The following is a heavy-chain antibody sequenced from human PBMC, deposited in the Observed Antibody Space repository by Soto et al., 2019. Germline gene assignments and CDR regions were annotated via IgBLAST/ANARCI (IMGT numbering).Heavy chain of an antibody. CDR2: ITTSSTTI. CDR1: GFTFSTYS. Sequence: EVQLVESGGGLVQPGGSLRLSCAASGFTFSTYSMSWVRQAPGKGLEWVSYITTSSTTIYYADSVKGRFTISRDNAKNSLYLQMSSLRDEDTAVYYCARERTDDGFDYWGQGTLVTVSS. D-gene: IGHD1-1*01. J-gene: IGHJ4*02. CDR3: ARERTDDGFDY. V-gene: IGHV3-48*02.